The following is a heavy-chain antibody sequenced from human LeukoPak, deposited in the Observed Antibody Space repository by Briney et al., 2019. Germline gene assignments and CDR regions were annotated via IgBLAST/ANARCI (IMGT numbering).Heavy chain of an antibody. CDR3: ARAGEWFGEYRDY. CDR2: IYPGDSDT. V-gene: IGHV5-51*01. D-gene: IGHD3-10*01. J-gene: IGHJ4*02. Sequence: GESLKISCKGSGYSFTSYWIGWVRQMPGKGLEWMGIIYPGDSDTRYSPSFQGQVTISADKSISTAYLQWSSLRASDTAMYYCARAGEWFGEYRDYWGQGTLVTVSS. CDR1: GYSFTSYW.